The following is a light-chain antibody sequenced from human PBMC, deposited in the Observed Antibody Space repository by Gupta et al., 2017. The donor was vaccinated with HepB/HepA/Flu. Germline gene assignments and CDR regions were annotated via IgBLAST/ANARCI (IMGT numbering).Light chain of an antibody. CDR2: RNN. CDR1: SSNIGTNY. V-gene: IGLV1-47*01. CDR3: EAWDDSLSGPV. J-gene: IGLJ7*01. Sequence: QSVLTQPPSASGTPGQRVTISCSGSSSNIGTNYVYWYQQLPGTAPKVLIYRNNQRLSGVPDRFSGSKSGTSASLAISGLRSEDEADYYCEAWDDSLSGPVFGGGTQLTVL.